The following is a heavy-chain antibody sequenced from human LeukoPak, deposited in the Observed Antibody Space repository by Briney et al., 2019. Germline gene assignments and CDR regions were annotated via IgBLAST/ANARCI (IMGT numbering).Heavy chain of an antibody. D-gene: IGHD3-16*01. J-gene: IGHJ5*02. CDR1: GFTFTANY. V-gene: IGHV1-2*02. CDR2: INPTNGDT. Sequence: ASVKVSCKASGFTFTANYMHWVRQAPGQGLQWMGWINPTNGDTKYAQKFQGRVSMTTDTSMSTAYMELSSLKSDETAVYSCARSPYTLGSPRFDPWGQGTLVTVSS. CDR3: ARSPYTLGSPRFDP.